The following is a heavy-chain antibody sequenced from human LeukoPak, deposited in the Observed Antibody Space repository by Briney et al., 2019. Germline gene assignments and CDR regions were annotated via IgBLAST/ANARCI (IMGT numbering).Heavy chain of an antibody. D-gene: IGHD6-19*01. Sequence: GGSLRLSCAASGFTFSGSAMHWVRQASGKGVEGVGRIRSKANSYATAYAASVKGKFTISRDDSKNTAYLQMNSLKTEDTAVYYCTRQGYSSGCFDYWGQGTLVTVSS. J-gene: IGHJ4*02. CDR3: TRQGYSSGCFDY. CDR2: IRSKANSYAT. CDR1: GFTFSGSA. V-gene: IGHV3-73*01.